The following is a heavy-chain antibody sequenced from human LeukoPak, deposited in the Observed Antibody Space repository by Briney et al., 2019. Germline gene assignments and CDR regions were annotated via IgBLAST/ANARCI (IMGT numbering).Heavy chain of an antibody. CDR3: ARVGGQWPLGGFDY. CDR2: IYYSGST. CDR1: GGSISSSSYY. Sequence: SETLSLTCTVSGGSISSSSYYWGWIRQPPGKGLEWIGSIYYSGSTYYNPSLKSRVTISVDTSKNQFSLKLSSVTAADTAVYYCARVGGQWPLGGFDYWGQGTLVTVSS. D-gene: IGHD6-19*01. J-gene: IGHJ4*02. V-gene: IGHV4-39*07.